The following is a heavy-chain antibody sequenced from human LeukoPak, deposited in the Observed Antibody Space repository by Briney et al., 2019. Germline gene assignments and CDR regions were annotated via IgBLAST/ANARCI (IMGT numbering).Heavy chain of an antibody. J-gene: IGHJ6*03. V-gene: IGHV3-23*01. CDR2: ISGSGGST. D-gene: IGHD2-15*01. Sequence: GGSLRLSCAASGFTFSSYGMSWVRQAPGKGLEWVSAISGSGGSTYYADSVKGRFTISRDNSKNTLYLQMNSLRAEDTAVYYCAKEGLLDGNYYMDVWGKGTTVTISS. CDR3: AKEGLLDGNYYMDV. CDR1: GFTFSSYG.